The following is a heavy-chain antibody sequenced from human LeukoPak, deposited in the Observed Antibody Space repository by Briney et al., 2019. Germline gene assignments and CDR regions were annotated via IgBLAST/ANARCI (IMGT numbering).Heavy chain of an antibody. J-gene: IGHJ6*03. Sequence: ASVKVSCKASGYTFTSYGISWVRQAPGQGLEWMGWISAYNGNTNYAQRLQGRVTMTTDTSTSTAYMELRSLRSDDTAVYYCARGAGRSSSWYDYYYYYYMDVWAKGPRSPSP. CDR1: GYTFTSYG. CDR3: ARGAGRSSSWYDYYYYYYMDV. D-gene: IGHD6-13*01. CDR2: ISAYNGNT. V-gene: IGHV1-18*01.